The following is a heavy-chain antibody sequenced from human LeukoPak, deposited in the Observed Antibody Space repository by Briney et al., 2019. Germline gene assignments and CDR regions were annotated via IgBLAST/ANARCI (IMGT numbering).Heavy chain of an antibody. V-gene: IGHV3-21*01. CDR3: ARSYCTNGVCYTGFGY. CDR2: ISSSSSYI. J-gene: IGHJ4*02. CDR1: GFTFSSYS. Sequence: PGGSPRLSCAASGFTFSSYSMNWVRQAPGKGLEWVSSISSSSSYIHYADSVKGRFTISRDNAKNSLYLQMNSLRAEDTAVYYCARSYCTNGVCYTGFGYWGQGTLVTVSS. D-gene: IGHD2-8*01.